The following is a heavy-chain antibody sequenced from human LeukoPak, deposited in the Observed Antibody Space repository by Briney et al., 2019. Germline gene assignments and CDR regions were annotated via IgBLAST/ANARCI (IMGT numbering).Heavy chain of an antibody. Sequence: PSETLSLTCAVYGGSFSGYYWSWIRQPPGKGLEWIGEINHSGSTNYSPSLKSRVTISVDTSKNQFSLKLSSVTAADTAVYYCAGTSRRYYDFWSGYFFVYWGQGTLVTVSS. J-gene: IGHJ4*02. D-gene: IGHD3-3*01. CDR3: AGTSRRYYDFWSGYFFVY. CDR2: INHSGST. CDR1: GGSFSGYY. V-gene: IGHV4-34*01.